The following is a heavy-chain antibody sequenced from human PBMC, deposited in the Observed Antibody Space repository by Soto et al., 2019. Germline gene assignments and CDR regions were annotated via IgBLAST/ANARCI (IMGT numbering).Heavy chain of an antibody. J-gene: IGHJ6*02. Sequence: QVQLVQSGAEVKKPGSSVKVSCKASGGTFSSYAISWVRQAPGQGLEWMGGIIPIFGTANNAQKFQGRVTITADESTSTAYMELSSLRSEDTAVYYCASNDFWSGYPLAYGMDVWGQGTTVTVSS. CDR3: ASNDFWSGYPLAYGMDV. V-gene: IGHV1-69*01. CDR2: IIPIFGTA. CDR1: GGTFSSYA. D-gene: IGHD3-3*01.